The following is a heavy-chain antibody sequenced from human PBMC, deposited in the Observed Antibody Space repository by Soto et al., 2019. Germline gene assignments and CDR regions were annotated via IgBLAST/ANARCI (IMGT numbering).Heavy chain of an antibody. Sequence: QVQLQESGPGLVKPSETLSLTCAVSGDSISSYYCMWIRQPPGKGLESIGYLYYGRSANYNPSLTRRXTXSXXTSTNQCSLTLSSMTAADTAVYYCALRSMAVVPEYWGQGTLVTVSS. D-gene: IGHD3-22*01. CDR2: LYYGRSA. V-gene: IGHV4-59*01. CDR3: ALRSMAVVPEY. J-gene: IGHJ4*02. CDR1: GDSISSYY.